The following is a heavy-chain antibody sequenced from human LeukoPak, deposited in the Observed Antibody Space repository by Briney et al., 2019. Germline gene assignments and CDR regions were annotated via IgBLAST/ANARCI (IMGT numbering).Heavy chain of an antibody. CDR2: ISYDGSNK. CDR1: GFTFSSYG. CDR3: AKAPGYSSSFDY. Sequence: GGSLRLSCAASGFTFSSYGMHWVRQAPGNGLEWVAVISYDGSNKYYADSVKGRFTISRDNSKNTLYLQMNSLRAEDTAVYYCAKAPGYSSSFDYWGQGTLVTVSS. D-gene: IGHD6-13*01. J-gene: IGHJ4*02. V-gene: IGHV3-30*18.